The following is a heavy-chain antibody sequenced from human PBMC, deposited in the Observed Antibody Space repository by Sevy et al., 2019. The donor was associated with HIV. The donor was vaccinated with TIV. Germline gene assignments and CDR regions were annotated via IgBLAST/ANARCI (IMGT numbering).Heavy chain of an antibody. CDR1: GGSISSSSYY. V-gene: IGHV4-39*01. CDR3: ARHKGPLRYLTHCDY. D-gene: IGHD2-15*01. J-gene: IGHJ4*02. Sequence: SETLSLTCTVSGGSISSSSYYWGWIRQPPGKGLEWIGSIYYSGSTYYNPSLKSRVTLSVDTSKNQFSLKLSSVTAADTAVYYCARHKGPLRYLTHCDYWGQGTLVTVSS. CDR2: IYYSGST.